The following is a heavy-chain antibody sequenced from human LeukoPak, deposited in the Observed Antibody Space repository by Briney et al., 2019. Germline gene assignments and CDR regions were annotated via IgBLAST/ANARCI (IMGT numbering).Heavy chain of an antibody. V-gene: IGHV3-23*01. CDR1: GITFTHYG. CDR3: GRDLNWGAFDI. J-gene: IGHJ3*02. CDR2: IRANGETT. Sequence: GGTLRLSSAASGITFTHYGMNWVRQAPGKGLEWVSGIRANGETTYYADSVRGRFTIARDNSRSMVWLQMNSLTAEDTAMYYCGRDLNWGAFDIRGLGTLVTVSS. D-gene: IGHD7-27*01.